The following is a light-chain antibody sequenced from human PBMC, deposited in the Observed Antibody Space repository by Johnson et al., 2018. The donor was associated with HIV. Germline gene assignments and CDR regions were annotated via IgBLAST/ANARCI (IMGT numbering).Light chain of an antibody. J-gene: IGLJ1*01. Sequence: QSVLTQSPSVSAAPGQKVTISCSGSSSNIGNNYVSWYQQLPGTAPKLLIYENNKRPSGIPDRFSGSKSGTSATLGITGLQTGDEADYYCGTWDSSLNASYVFGTGTKVTVL. CDR3: GTWDSSLNASYV. CDR2: ENN. V-gene: IGLV1-51*02. CDR1: SSNIGNNY.